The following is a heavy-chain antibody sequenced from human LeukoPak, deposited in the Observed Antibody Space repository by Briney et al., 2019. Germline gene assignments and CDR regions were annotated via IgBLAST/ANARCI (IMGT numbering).Heavy chain of an antibody. D-gene: IGHD3-10*01. V-gene: IGHV3-30*04. CDR3: ARDRMVRGVRNWFDP. CDR2: ISYDGSNK. J-gene: IGHJ5*01. CDR1: GFTFSSYA. Sequence: GGSLRLSCAASGFTFSSYAMHWVRQAPGKGLEWVAVISYDGSNKYYADSVKGRFTISRDNSKNTLYLQMNSLRAEDTAVYYCARDRMVRGVRNWFDPLGQGTLVTGSS.